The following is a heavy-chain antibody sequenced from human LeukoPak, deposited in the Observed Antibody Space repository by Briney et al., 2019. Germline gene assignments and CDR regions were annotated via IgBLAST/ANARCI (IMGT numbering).Heavy chain of an antibody. D-gene: IGHD3-22*01. CDR3: ARSMIFPPDSFDY. CDR2: INSDGSST. J-gene: IGHJ4*02. CDR1: GFTSSSYW. Sequence: GGSLRLSCAASGFTSSSYWMHWVRQAPGKGLVWVSRINSDGSSTSYADSVKGRFTISRDNAKNTLYLQMNSLRAEDTAVYYCARSMIFPPDSFDYWGQGTLVTVSS. V-gene: IGHV3-74*01.